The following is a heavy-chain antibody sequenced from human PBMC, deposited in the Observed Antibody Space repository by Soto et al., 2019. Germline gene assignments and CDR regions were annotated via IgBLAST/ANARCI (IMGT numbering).Heavy chain of an antibody. CDR1: GFTVSSNY. Sequence: EVQLVESGGGLVQPGGSLRLSYAASGFTVSSNYMSWVRQAPGKGLEWVSVIYSGGSTYYADSVKGRFTISRDNSKNTLYLQMNSLRAEDTAVYYCARELTVTTARTDYWGQGTLVTVSS. CDR2: IYSGGST. D-gene: IGHD4-17*01. V-gene: IGHV3-66*01. CDR3: ARELTVTTARTDY. J-gene: IGHJ4*02.